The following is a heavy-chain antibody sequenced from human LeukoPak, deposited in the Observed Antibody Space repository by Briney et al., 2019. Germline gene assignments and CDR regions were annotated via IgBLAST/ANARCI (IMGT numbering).Heavy chain of an antibody. CDR1: GGSVSSGSYY. V-gene: IGHV4-61*01. CDR3: ARDYGDYHNGLDY. J-gene: IGHJ4*02. D-gene: IGHD4-17*01. CDR2: IYYSGST. Sequence: SETLSLTCTVSGGSVSSGSYYWSWIRQPPGKGLEWIGYIYYSGSTNYNPSLKSRVTISVDTSKNQFSLKLSSVTAADTAVYYCARDYGDYHNGLDYWGQGTLVTVSS.